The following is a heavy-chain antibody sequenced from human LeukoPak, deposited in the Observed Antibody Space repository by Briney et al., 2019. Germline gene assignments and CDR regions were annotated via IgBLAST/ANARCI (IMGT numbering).Heavy chain of an antibody. CDR3: ARYSGLGVPDY. D-gene: IGHD2-21*01. CDR1: GDSVSSKSAA. Sequence: LSQTLSLTCAISGDSVSSKSAAWNWIRHSPSRGLGWLGRTYYRSKWNNDYAVSVRGRITINPDTSKNQFSLLLNSVTPEDTAVYYCARYSGLGVPDYWGQGTLVTVSS. J-gene: IGHJ4*02. CDR2: TYYRSKWNN. V-gene: IGHV6-1*01.